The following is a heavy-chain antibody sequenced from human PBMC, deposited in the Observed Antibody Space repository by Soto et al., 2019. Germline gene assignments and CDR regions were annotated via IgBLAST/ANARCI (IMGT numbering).Heavy chain of an antibody. J-gene: IGHJ5*02. CDR3: ARDRYYDSSGYMSEDWFDP. Sequence: PSETLSLTCTVSGGSISSGDYYWSWIRQPPGKGLEWIGYIYYSGSTYYNPSLKSRVTISVDTSKNQFSLKLSSVTAADTAVYYCARDRYYDSSGYMSEDWFDPWGQGTLVTVSS. V-gene: IGHV4-30-4*01. CDR2: IYYSGST. CDR1: GGSISSGDYY. D-gene: IGHD3-22*01.